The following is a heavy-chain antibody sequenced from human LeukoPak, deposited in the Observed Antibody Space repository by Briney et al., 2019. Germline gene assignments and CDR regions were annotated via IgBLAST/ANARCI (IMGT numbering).Heavy chain of an antibody. CDR1: GYSFTGYY. CDR3: ARGPHWDPHFDY. J-gene: IGHJ4*02. CDR2: INPNSGGT. D-gene: IGHD7-27*01. V-gene: IGHV1-2*02. Sequence: ASVKVSCKASGYSFTGYYMHWVRQAPGQGLEWMGWINPNSGGTNYAQKFLGRVTMTRDTSISTAYMELSRLRSDDTAVYYCARGPHWDPHFDYWGQGTLVTVSS.